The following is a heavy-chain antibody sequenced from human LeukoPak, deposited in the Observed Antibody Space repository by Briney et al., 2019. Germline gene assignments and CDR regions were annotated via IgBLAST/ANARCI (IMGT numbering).Heavy chain of an antibody. D-gene: IGHD3-10*01. CDR1: GGSISSSSYY. Sequence: PSETLSLTCTVSGGSISSSSYYWGWIRQPPGKGLEWIGSIYYSGSTYYNPSLKSRVTISVDTSKNQFSLKLSSVTAADTAVYYCARGPDPFYGSGSYGVFGQRNYYYYYMDVWGKGTTVTISS. V-gene: IGHV4-39*07. J-gene: IGHJ6*03. CDR3: ARGPDPFYGSGSYGVFGQRNYYYYYMDV. CDR2: IYYSGST.